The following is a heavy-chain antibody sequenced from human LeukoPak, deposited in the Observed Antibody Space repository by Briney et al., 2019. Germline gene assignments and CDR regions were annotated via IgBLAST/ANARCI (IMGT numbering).Heavy chain of an antibody. CDR3: ARGAFEGEAKRYYFDY. CDR2: INHSGST. V-gene: IGHV4-34*01. J-gene: IGHJ4*02. D-gene: IGHD1-26*01. Sequence: SETLSLTCAVYGGSFSGYYWSWIRQPPGKGLEWIGEINHSGSTNYKPSLKSRVTISVDTSKNQFSLKLSSVTAADTAVYYCARGAFEGEAKRYYFDYWGQGTLVTVSS. CDR1: GGSFSGYY.